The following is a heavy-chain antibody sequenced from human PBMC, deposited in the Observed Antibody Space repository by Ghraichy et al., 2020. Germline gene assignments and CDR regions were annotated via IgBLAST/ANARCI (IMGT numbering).Heavy chain of an antibody. CDR1: GGSFRGYY. V-gene: IGHV4-34*01. CDR3: ARHFGPDTMTAVTATYFDY. D-gene: IGHD3-22*01. J-gene: IGHJ4*02. Sequence: SETLSLTCAVYGGSFRGYYWSWIRQSPGKGLEWIGEINHSGSTNYNPSLKSRATISADTSKNQFSLKLTTVTAADTAVYYCARHFGPDTMTAVTATYFDYWGKGTPVTVSS. CDR2: INHSGST.